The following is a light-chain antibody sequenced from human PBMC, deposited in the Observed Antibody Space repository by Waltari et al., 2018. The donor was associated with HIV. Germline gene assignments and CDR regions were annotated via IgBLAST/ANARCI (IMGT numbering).Light chain of an antibody. J-gene: IGLJ2*01. CDR3: SSYSASGTLVL. CDR1: SSDVGASSY. Sequence: QSALTQPASVSGSPGQSLSISCSGTSSDVGASSYVPWYHQHPGEAPTLILYEVKKRPSGISNRFSGSKSGNTASLTISGLQVEDEAHYYCSSYSASGTLVLFGGGTRLTVL. V-gene: IGLV2-14*01. CDR2: EVK.